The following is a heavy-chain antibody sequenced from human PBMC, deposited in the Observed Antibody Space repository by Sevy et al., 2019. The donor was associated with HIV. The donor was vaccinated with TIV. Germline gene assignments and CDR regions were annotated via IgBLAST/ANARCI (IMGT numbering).Heavy chain of an antibody. CDR1: GGSITSLY. D-gene: IGHD1-26*01. Sequence: ETLSLTCTVSGGSITSLYWNWIRQPPGKGLEWIANIYYNGHINYNPSLKSRVTLSHDTSKNQFSLRLSSVTAADTAMYYCAGENAWGRGYSWGQRTLVTVSS. V-gene: IGHV4-59*08. CDR3: AGENAWGRGYS. J-gene: IGHJ4*02. CDR2: IYYNGHI.